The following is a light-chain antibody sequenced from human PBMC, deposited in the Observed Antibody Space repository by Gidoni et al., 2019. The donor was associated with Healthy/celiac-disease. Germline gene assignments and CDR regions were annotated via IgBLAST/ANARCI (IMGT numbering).Light chain of an antibody. CDR3: QQYGTSIGT. CDR2: GAS. J-gene: IGKJ1*01. Sequence: LALQERAALSCRASQSVSSSNLAWYQQKPGQAPRLLIYGASNRATGIPDRFSGSGSGTDFTLTISRLEAEDFAVFYCQQYGTSIGTFGQGTKVEIK. V-gene: IGKV3-20*01. CDR1: QSVSSSN.